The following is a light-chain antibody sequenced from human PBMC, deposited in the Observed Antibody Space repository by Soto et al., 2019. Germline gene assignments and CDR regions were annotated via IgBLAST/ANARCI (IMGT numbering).Light chain of an antibody. J-gene: IGKJ1*01. Sequence: ILMTQSPATVSVSPGESATLSCRASQNIYYNVAWYQHRPGQAPRLLIYRASTRAPGVPARFSGSGSGTEFTLTISSLQPAASTVYSCLQYHNLWAFGQGTKVDIK. CDR1: QNIYYN. CDR2: RAS. V-gene: IGKV3-15*01. CDR3: LQYHNLWA.